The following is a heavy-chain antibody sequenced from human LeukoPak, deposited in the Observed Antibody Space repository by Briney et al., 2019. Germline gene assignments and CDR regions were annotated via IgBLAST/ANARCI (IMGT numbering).Heavy chain of an antibody. CDR1: GGTFSSYA. V-gene: IGHV1-69*01. Sequence: ASVKVSCKASGGTFSSYAISWVRQAPGQGLEWMGGIIPIFGTANYAQKFQGRVTITADESTSTAYMELSSLRSEDTAVYYCARDSSYQLENVGDSDYWGQGTLVTVSS. CDR3: ARDSSYQLENVGDSDY. J-gene: IGHJ4*02. CDR2: IIPIFGTA. D-gene: IGHD1-1*01.